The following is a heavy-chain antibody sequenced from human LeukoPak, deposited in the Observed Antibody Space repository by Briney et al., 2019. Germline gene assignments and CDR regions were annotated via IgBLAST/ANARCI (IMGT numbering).Heavy chain of an antibody. Sequence: SETLSLTCTVSGYSISSGYYWNLIRQPPGKGLEWIGSISHIGNTFYNPSLKSRVTISLDTSKNQFSLKLSSVTAADTAVYYCATATVSTGLFDYWGQGTLVTVSS. V-gene: IGHV4-38-2*02. CDR1: GYSISSGYY. CDR2: ISHIGNT. CDR3: ATATVSTGLFDY. D-gene: IGHD5/OR15-5a*01. J-gene: IGHJ4*02.